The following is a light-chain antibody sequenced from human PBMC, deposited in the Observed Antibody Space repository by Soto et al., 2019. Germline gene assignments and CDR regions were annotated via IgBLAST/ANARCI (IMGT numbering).Light chain of an antibody. V-gene: IGKV3-15*01. CDR2: RAS. J-gene: IGKJ1*01. CDR3: QQYNNWPKM. Sequence: EIVMTQSPATLSVSPGERATLSCMASQDVLTNLAWYQQKPGQSPRLLIYRASTRATGVPARFSGSGSGTEFTLTISSLQSEDFAVYYCQQYNNWPKMFGQGTKVDIK. CDR1: QDVLTN.